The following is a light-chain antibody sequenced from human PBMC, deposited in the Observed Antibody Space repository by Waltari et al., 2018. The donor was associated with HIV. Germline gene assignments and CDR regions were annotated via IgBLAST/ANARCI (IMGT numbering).Light chain of an antibody. CDR3: QTWGTGIVV. Sequence: QLVLTQSPSASASLGASVNLTCTLSSGHNNYGISCHPQQPEKGPRYLMKLNSDGSHTKGDGIPDRFSGSSSGAERYLTISSLQSEDEADYYCQTWGTGIVVFGGGTKLTVV. CDR1: SGHNNYG. J-gene: IGLJ2*01. CDR2: LNSDGSH. V-gene: IGLV4-69*02.